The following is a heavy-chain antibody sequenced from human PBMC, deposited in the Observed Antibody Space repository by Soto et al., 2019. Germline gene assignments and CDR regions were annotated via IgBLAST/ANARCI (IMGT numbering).Heavy chain of an antibody. CDR1: GGSISSYY. Sequence: QVQLQESGPGLVKPSETLSLTCTVSGGSISSYYWSWIRQPPGKGLEWIGYIYYSGSTNYNPSLKSRVTIAVDTSKNPFSLKLSSVTAADTGVYYWSRGRGSGSYYLGYWGQGTLVTVSS. CDR3: SRGRGSGSYYLGY. V-gene: IGHV4-59*01. CDR2: IYYSGST. J-gene: IGHJ4*02. D-gene: IGHD3-10*01.